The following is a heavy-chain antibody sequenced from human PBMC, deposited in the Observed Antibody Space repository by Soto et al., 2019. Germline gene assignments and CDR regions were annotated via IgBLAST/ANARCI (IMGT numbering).Heavy chain of an antibody. Sequence: ASLKVSCKASGYSFTSYGISWVRQAPGQGLEWMGWISAYNGNTNYAQKLQGRVTMTTDTSTSTAYMELRSLRSDDTAVYYCARGQYDFWSGYPYYYYYYMDVWGKGTTVTVSS. CDR1: GYSFTSYG. CDR3: ARGQYDFWSGYPYYYYYYMDV. J-gene: IGHJ6*03. CDR2: ISAYNGNT. D-gene: IGHD3-3*01. V-gene: IGHV1-18*01.